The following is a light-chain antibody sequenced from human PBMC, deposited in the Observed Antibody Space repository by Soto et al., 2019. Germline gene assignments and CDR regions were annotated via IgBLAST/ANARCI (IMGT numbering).Light chain of an antibody. Sequence: EIVLTQSPGTLSLSPGERATLSCRASQSVSSSYLAWYQQKPGQAPRLLIYGASSRATGIPDRFSGSGSGTDFTLTISRLEPEDFVVYYCQQYGSSPEPFGQGNKVEIK. V-gene: IGKV3-20*01. J-gene: IGKJ1*01. CDR2: GAS. CDR1: QSVSSSY. CDR3: QQYGSSPEP.